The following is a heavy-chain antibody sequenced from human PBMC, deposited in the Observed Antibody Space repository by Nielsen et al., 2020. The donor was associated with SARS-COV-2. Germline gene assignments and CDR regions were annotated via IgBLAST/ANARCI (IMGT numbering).Heavy chain of an antibody. CDR2: ISSSSSYI. Sequence: GESLKISCAASGFTFSSYSMNWVRQAPGKGLEWVSSISSSSSYIYYADSVKGRFTISRDNAKNSLCLQMNSLRAEDTAVYYCARDFVSSSSGYYYGMDVWGQGTTVTVSS. D-gene: IGHD6-13*01. J-gene: IGHJ6*02. V-gene: IGHV3-21*01. CDR3: ARDFVSSSSGYYYGMDV. CDR1: GFTFSSYS.